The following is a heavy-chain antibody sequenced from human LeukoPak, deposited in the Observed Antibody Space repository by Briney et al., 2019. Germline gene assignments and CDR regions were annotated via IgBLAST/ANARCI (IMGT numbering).Heavy chain of an antibody. D-gene: IGHD2-15*01. CDR2: MYTGGDT. CDR3: ARGPTGCGGTCALDS. CDR1: GASISGYW. V-gene: IGHV4-59*10. Sequence: SETLSLTCDVSGASISGYWWSWIRQPPGKGLEWIGHMYTGGDTNYNPSLKSRVTASVDTSKNLFSLNLISVTAADTAVYYCARGPTGCGGTCALDSWGQGTLVTVSS. J-gene: IGHJ4*02.